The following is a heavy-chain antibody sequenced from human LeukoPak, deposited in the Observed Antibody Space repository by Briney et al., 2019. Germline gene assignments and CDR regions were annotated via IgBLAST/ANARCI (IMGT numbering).Heavy chain of an antibody. D-gene: IGHD2-2*01. J-gene: IGHJ5*02. CDR3: ARGGCSSTSCNNWFDP. Sequence: GASVKVSCTASGYTFTGYYMHWVRQAPGQGLEWMGWINPNSGGTNYAQKFQGRVTMTRDTSISTAYMELSRLRSDDTAVYYCARGGCSSTSCNNWFDPWGQGTLVTVSS. CDR2: INPNSGGT. V-gene: IGHV1-2*02. CDR1: GYTFTGYY.